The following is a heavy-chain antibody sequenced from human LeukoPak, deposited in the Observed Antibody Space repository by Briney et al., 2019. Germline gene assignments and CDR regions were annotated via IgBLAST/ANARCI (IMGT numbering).Heavy chain of an antibody. V-gene: IGHV3-53*01. J-gene: IGHJ4*02. CDR2: IYSGGST. Sequence: GGSLRLSCAASGLTVSSNSMSWVRQAPGKGLEWVSFIYSGGSTYYADSVKGRFTISRDNSKNTLYLQMNGLRAEDTAIYYCAKDRIPGAGTLLGYWGQGTLVTVSS. D-gene: IGHD2-2*01. CDR3: AKDRIPGAGTLLGY. CDR1: GLTVSSNS.